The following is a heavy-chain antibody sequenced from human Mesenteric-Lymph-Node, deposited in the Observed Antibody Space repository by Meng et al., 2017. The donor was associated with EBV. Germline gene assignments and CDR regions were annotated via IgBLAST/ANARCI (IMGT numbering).Heavy chain of an antibody. D-gene: IGHD1-26*01. Sequence: QVQLLESGPVLVKPSGTLSLTCKVSGDFITSSYWWSWVRQPPGKGLEWIGEIYHSGSTNYNPSLKSRVTTSVDKSKDQFSLTLSSVTAADTAVYYCARGSFSSKYFQTWGPGTLVTVSS. CDR3: ARGSFSSKYFQT. CDR1: GDFITSSYW. V-gene: IGHV4-4*02. J-gene: IGHJ1*01. CDR2: IYHSGST.